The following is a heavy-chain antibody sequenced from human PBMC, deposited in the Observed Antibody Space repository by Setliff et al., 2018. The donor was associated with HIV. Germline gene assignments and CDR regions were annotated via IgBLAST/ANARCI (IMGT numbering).Heavy chain of an antibody. J-gene: IGHJ4*02. CDR2: INPSDGTT. CDR3: VKEYHTTATDTRVANYFDY. Sequence: ASVKVSCKASGYTFTSCFMHWVRQAPGQGLEYMGIINPSDGTTDYTQKFQDKVTMTSDTSTSTVYMELRSLRSEDTAIYYCVKEYHTTATDTRVANYFDYWGQGTLVTVSS. CDR1: GYTFTSCF. V-gene: IGHV1-46*01. D-gene: IGHD6-13*01.